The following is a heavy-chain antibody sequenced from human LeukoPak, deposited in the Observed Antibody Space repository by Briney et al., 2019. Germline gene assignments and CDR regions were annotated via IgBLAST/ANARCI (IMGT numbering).Heavy chain of an antibody. J-gene: IGHJ4*02. Sequence: GGSLRLFCAASGFTFSSYDMSWIRQAPGKGLEWVSYISSSGSTIYYADSVKGRFTISRDNAKNSLYLQMNSLRAEDTAVYYCASSHRVTIFGVGRGRYYFDYWGQGTLVTVSS. CDR2: ISSSGSTI. V-gene: IGHV3-11*01. CDR3: ASSHRVTIFGVGRGRYYFDY. D-gene: IGHD3-3*01. CDR1: GFTFSSYD.